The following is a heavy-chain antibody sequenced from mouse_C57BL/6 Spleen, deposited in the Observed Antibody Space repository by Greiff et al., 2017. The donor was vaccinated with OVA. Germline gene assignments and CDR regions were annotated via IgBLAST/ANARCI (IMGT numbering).Heavy chain of an antibody. CDR3: ARGGRITTAEGFAY. Sequence: VQLQQSGAELARPGASVKLSCKASGYTFTSYGISWVKQRTGQGLEWIGEIYPRSGNTYYNEKFKGKATLTADKSSSTAYMELRSLTSEDSAVYFCARGGRITTAEGFAYWGQGTLVTVSA. J-gene: IGHJ3*01. D-gene: IGHD1-2*01. CDR2: IYPRSGNT. CDR1: GYTFTSYG. V-gene: IGHV1-81*01.